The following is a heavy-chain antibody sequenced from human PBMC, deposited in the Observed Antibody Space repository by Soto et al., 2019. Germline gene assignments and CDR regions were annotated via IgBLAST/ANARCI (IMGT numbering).Heavy chain of an antibody. CDR1: GGSISSGGYY. Sequence: PSETLSLTCTVSGGSISSGGYYWTWVRQPPGKGLGWIGEIYHSGSTKYNPSLKSRVTISVDKSNNQFSLELRAVTAADTAVYNCATLPPRIVVVKTEIPTWGQGTLVTV. V-gene: IGHV4-39*07. CDR2: IYHSGST. J-gene: IGHJ5*02. CDR3: ATLPPRIVVVKTEIPT. D-gene: IGHD2-15*01.